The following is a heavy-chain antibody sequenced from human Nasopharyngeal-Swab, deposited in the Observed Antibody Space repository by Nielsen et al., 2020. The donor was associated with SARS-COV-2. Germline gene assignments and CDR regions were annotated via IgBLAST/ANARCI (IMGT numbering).Heavy chain of an antibody. V-gene: IGHV3-30*18. CDR3: AKVGGGYYGFWSGYLGGSDY. J-gene: IGHJ4*02. D-gene: IGHD3-3*01. Sequence: GESLKISCAASGFTFSSYGMHWVRQAPGKGLEWVAVISYDGSNKYYADSVKGRFTISRDNSKNTLYLQMNSLGAEDTAVYYCAKVGGGYYGFWSGYLGGSDYWGQGTLVTVSS. CDR2: ISYDGSNK. CDR1: GFTFSSYG.